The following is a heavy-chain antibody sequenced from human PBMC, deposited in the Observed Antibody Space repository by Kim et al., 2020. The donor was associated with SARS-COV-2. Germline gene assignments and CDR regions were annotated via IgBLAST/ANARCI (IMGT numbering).Heavy chain of an antibody. V-gene: IGHV3-21*01. CDR3: ARDNSGYDSWFDY. J-gene: IGHJ4*02. D-gene: IGHD5-12*01. Sequence: YADSGKVRFTISRDNAKNSLYLQMNSLGAEDTAVYYCARDNSGYDSWFDYWGQGTLVTVSS.